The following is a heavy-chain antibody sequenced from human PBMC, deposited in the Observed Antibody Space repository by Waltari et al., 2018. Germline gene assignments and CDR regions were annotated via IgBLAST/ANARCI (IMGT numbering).Heavy chain of an antibody. D-gene: IGHD4-4*01. CDR2: ISGSGGST. CDR1: GFTFSSYA. V-gene: IGHV3-23*01. CDR3: AKDVEGDYSNYGGYYFDY. J-gene: IGHJ4*02. Sequence: EVQLLESGGGLVQPGGSLRLSCAASGFTFSSYAMSWVRQAPGKGLEWVSGISGSGGSTYYADSVKGRFTISRDNSKNTLYLQMNSLRAEDTAVYYCAKDVEGDYSNYGGYYFDYWGQGTLVIVSS.